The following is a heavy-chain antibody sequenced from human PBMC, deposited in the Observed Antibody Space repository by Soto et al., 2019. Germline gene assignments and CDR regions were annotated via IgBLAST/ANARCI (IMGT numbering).Heavy chain of an antibody. J-gene: IGHJ4*02. CDR2: TYYRSKWYS. CDR1: GDSVSSTSTA. D-gene: IGHD6-19*01. V-gene: IGHV6-1*01. CDR3: ARGSYYSGWV. Sequence: PSQTLSLTCVISGDSVSSTSTAWSWIRQSPSRGLEWLGRTYYRSKWYSDYAVSVKSRITINPDTSKNQFSLQLNSVTPEDTAVYYCARGSYYSGWVWGQGTLVNVSS.